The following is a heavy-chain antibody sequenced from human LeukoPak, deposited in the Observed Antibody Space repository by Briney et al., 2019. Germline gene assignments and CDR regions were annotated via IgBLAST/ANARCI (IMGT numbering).Heavy chain of an antibody. CDR3: ARHTARPLGYCSSSSCLGNYYYAMDV. CDR2: IYTSGST. D-gene: IGHD2-2*01. Sequence: PSETLSLTCTVSGXSITTYQWTWIRQPAGKGLEWIGLIYTSGSTNYNPSLKSRLTISVDMSKNQFSLKLSSVTAADTAVYYCARHTARPLGYCSSSSCLGNYYYAMDVWGQGTSVTVSS. J-gene: IGHJ6*02. V-gene: IGHV4-4*07. CDR1: GXSITTYQ.